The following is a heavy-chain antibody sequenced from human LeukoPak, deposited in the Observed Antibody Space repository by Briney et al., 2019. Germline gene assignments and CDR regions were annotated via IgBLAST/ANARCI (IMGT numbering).Heavy chain of an antibody. D-gene: IGHD2-2*01. Sequence: GGSLRLSCAASGFTFSSYGMHWVRQAPGKGLEWVAVISYDGSNKYYADSVKGRFTISRDNSKNTLYLQMNSLRAEDTAVYYCAKDQACSSTSCWGYHYYYYGMDVWGQGTTVTVSS. CDR1: GFTFSSYG. J-gene: IGHJ6*02. V-gene: IGHV3-30*18. CDR3: AKDQACSSTSCWGYHYYYYGMDV. CDR2: ISYDGSNK.